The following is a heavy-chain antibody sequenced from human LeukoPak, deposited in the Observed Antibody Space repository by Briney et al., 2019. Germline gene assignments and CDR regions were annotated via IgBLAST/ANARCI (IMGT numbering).Heavy chain of an antibody. D-gene: IGHD2-8*01. CDR2: INLDGRDQ. CDR3: VRDIGSCTDGVCYALFDY. CDR1: GFTFSNFW. J-gene: IGHJ4*02. Sequence: GGSLRLSCAASGFTFSNFWMNWVRQAPGQGLEWVAPINLDGRDQYYVDSVKGRFTISRANAKNSLYLQMTSLRAEDTAVYYCVRDIGSCTDGVCYALFDYWGQGTLVTVSS. V-gene: IGHV3-7*01.